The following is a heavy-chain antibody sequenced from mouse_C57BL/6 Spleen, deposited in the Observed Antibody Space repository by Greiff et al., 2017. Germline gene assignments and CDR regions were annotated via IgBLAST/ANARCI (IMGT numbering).Heavy chain of an antibody. D-gene: IGHD1-1*01. CDR2: INPGSGGT. Sequence: QVQLQQSGAELVRPGTSVKVSCKASGYAFTNYLIEWVKQRPGQGLEWIGVINPGSGGTNYNEKFKGKATLTADKSSSTAYMQLSSLTSEDSAVYFCARYGSQPRYFDYWRQGTTLTGSS. CDR3: ARYGSQPRYFDY. J-gene: IGHJ2*01. V-gene: IGHV1-54*01. CDR1: GYAFTNYL.